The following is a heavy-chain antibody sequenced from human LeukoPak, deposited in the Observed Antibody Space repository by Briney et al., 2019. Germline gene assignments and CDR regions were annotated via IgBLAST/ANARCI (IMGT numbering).Heavy chain of an antibody. CDR3: AKDLGHSSSWSPYYFDY. Sequence: GGSLRLSCAASGFTFSSYAMSWVRQAPGKGLEWVSAISGSGGSTYYADSVKGRFTISRDNSKNTLYLQMNSLRAEDTAVYYCAKDLGHSSSWSPYYFDYWGQGTLVTVSS. CDR1: GFTFSSYA. V-gene: IGHV3-23*01. J-gene: IGHJ4*02. D-gene: IGHD6-13*01. CDR2: ISGSGGST.